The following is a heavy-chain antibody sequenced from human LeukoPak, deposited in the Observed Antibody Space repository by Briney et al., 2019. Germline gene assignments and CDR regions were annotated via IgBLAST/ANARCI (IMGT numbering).Heavy chain of an antibody. J-gene: IGHJ4*02. D-gene: IGHD3-10*01. V-gene: IGHV1-46*01. Sequence: ASVKDSCKASGYTFTSYYMHWVRQAPGQGLEWMGIIDPSGGGTSYAQKFQGRVTMTRDTSTSTVYMELSSLRSEDTAVYYCASLGSGSSPIIDFDYWGQGTLVTVSS. CDR1: GYTFTSYY. CDR2: IDPSGGGT. CDR3: ASLGSGSSPIIDFDY.